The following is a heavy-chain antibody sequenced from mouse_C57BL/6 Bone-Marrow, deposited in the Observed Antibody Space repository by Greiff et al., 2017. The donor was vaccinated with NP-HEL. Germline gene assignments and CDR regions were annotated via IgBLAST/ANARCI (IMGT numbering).Heavy chain of an antibody. CDR2: ISYSGST. Sequence: EVKLQESGPGLAKPSQTLYLSCSVSGYSITSDYWNWIRKFPGNKLEYMGYISYSGSTYYYPSLKSRISITRYTSKNQYDLQLNSVTTEDTSTCDCARKGPYHAMDYWGQGTTVTVSS. CDR3: ARKGPYHAMDY. CDR1: GYSITSDY. J-gene: IGHJ4*01. V-gene: IGHV3-8*01.